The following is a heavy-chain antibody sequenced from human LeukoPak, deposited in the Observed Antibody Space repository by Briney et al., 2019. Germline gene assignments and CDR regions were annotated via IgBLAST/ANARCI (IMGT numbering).Heavy chain of an antibody. CDR3: ARVYDSSGYYYDIVHLNDY. CDR2: ISSSGSTI. J-gene: IGHJ4*02. D-gene: IGHD3-22*01. Sequence: PGGSLRLSCAASGFTFSSYSMNWVRQAPGKGLEWVSYISSSGSTIYYADSVKGRFTISRDNAKNSLYLQMNSLRAEDTAVYYCARVYDSSGYYYDIVHLNDYWGQGTLVTVSS. V-gene: IGHV3-48*04. CDR1: GFTFSSYS.